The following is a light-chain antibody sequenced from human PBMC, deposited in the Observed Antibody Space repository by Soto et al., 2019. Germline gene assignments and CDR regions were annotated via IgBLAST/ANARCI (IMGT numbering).Light chain of an antibody. Sequence: DIVMAQSPLSLPVTRGEPASISCRSSQILLHSNGYNYLDWYLQKPGQSPQLLIYLGSNRASGVPDRFSGSGSGTDFTLKISRVEAEDVGVYYCMQALQSITFGQGTRLEIK. CDR2: LGS. CDR1: QILLHSNGYNY. V-gene: IGKV2-28*01. J-gene: IGKJ5*01. CDR3: MQALQSIT.